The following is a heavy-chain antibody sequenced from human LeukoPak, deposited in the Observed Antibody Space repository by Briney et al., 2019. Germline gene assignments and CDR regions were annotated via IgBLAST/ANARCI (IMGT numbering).Heavy chain of an antibody. V-gene: IGHV3-30*02. CDR1: GFTLSSYG. CDR3: SKDRFVVVPVKRYYFDY. D-gene: IGHD2-2*01. Sequence: GGSLRLSCAAPGFTLSSYGMHWVRQAPGKGLEWVAFIRYDGSNKYSADSVKGRFTISRDNSKNTLYLQMNSLRAEDTAVYYCSKDRFVVVPVKRYYFDYWGQGTLVTVSS. CDR2: IRYDGSNK. J-gene: IGHJ4*02.